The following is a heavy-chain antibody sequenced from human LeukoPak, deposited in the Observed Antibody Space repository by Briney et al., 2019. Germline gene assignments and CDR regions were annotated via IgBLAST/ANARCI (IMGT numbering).Heavy chain of an antibody. D-gene: IGHD1-14*01. CDR1: GFTFSNYA. V-gene: IGHV3-23*01. CDR2: ISGSGGST. J-gene: IGHJ6*03. CDR3: AKGLTGNYYYYYYMDV. Sequence: GGSLRLSCAASGFTFSNYAMSWVRQAPGKGLEWVSVISGSGGSTYYADSVKGRFTIPRDNSKNTLYLQMNSLRAEDTAVYYCAKGLTGNYYYYYYMDVWGKGTTVTVSS.